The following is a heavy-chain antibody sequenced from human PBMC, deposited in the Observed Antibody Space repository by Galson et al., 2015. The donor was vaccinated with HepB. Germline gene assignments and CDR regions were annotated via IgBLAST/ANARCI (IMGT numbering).Heavy chain of an antibody. D-gene: IGHD3-16*01. CDR1: GFTFSSSA. CDR3: TRPFVHLGDLDAFDV. Sequence: SLRLSCAASGFTFSSSAMHWVRQASGKGLEWVGRIRSKANSYATAYAASVKGRFTISRDDSRNTAYLQMNSLKTEDTAVYYCTRPFVHLGDLDAFDVWGQGTMVTVSS. V-gene: IGHV3-73*01. J-gene: IGHJ3*01. CDR2: IRSKANSYAT.